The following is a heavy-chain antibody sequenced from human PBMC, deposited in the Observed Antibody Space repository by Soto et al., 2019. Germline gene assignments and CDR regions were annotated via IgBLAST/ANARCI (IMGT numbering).Heavy chain of an antibody. J-gene: IGHJ6*02. D-gene: IGHD3-10*01. Sequence: PGESLKISCKGSGYSFTSYWIGWVRQMPGKGLEWMGIIYPGDSDTRYSPSFQGQVTISADKSISTAYLQWSSLKASDTAMYYCARLEWDGSGSFFSLGMDVWRQGTTVTVSS. CDR2: IYPGDSDT. V-gene: IGHV5-51*01. CDR1: GYSFTSYW. CDR3: ARLEWDGSGSFFSLGMDV.